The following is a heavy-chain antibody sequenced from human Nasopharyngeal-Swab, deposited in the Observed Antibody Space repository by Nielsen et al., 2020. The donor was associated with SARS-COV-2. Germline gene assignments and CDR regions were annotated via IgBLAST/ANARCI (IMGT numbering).Heavy chain of an antibody. CDR3: ARRQMGAHAFDI. CDR2: TYYRSKWYN. CDR1: GDSLSINNAA. V-gene: IGHV6-1*01. D-gene: IGHD3-16*01. J-gene: IGHJ3*02. Sequence: SQTLSLTSAISGDSLSINNAAWNSIRQSPARGLEWLGRTYYRSKWYNEYAASVKSRVTINPDTSKNQISLQVNSMTAEDTAVYYCARRQMGAHAFDIWGQGTMVTVSS.